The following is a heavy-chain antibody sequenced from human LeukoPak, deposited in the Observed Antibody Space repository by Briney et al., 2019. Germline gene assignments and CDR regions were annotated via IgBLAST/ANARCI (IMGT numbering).Heavy chain of an antibody. CDR2: IFYSGST. D-gene: IGHD6-13*01. V-gene: IGHV4-61*08. Sequence: PSETLSLTCTVYGGSISSTGYYWGWIRQPPGKGLEWIGYIFYSGSTNCNPSLKSRVTISVDTSKNQFSLKLSSVTAADTAVYYCARVYYSNSYDYWYFDLWGRGTLVTVSS. CDR1: GGSISSTGYY. J-gene: IGHJ2*01. CDR3: ARVYYSNSYDYWYFDL.